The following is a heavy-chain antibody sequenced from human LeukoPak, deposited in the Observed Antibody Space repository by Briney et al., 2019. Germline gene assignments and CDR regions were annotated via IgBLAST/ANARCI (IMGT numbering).Heavy chain of an antibody. D-gene: IGHD3-16*01. CDR1: GFTFCSYW. CDR2: MNRDGSEK. V-gene: IGHV3-7*01. J-gene: IGHJ6*02. Sequence: GGSLRLSCAASGFTFCSYWMSWVRQAPGKGLEWVANMNRDGSEKNYVDSIKGRFTISRDNAANSLYLQMNSLRVEDTAVYYCARDGGIIRFGGQDVWGQGTTVIVS. CDR3: ARDGGIIRFGGQDV.